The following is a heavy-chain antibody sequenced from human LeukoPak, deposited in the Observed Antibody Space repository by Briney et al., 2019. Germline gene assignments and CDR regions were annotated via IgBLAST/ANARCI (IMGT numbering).Heavy chain of an antibody. CDR1: GGSVSSESYY. Sequence: IPSETLSLTCTVSGGSVSSESYYWSWIRQPPGKGVEWIGYIYYSGSTKYNPSLKSRVTMSVDTSKNQFSLKLSSVTAADTAVYYCARVGYSSGWYVFDYWGQGTLVTVSS. V-gene: IGHV4-61*01. D-gene: IGHD6-19*01. CDR2: IYYSGST. CDR3: ARVGYSSGWYVFDY. J-gene: IGHJ4*02.